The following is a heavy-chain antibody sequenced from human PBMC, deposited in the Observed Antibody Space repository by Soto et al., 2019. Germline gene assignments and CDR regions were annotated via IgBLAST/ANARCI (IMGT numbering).Heavy chain of an antibody. D-gene: IGHD2-8*02. CDR1: GYTFINYY. J-gene: IGHJ4*02. V-gene: IGHV1-46*01. CDR2: INPTGGST. CDR3: ARHVAAGDV. Sequence: QVQLVQSGAEVKKPGASVKVSCKASGYTFINYYIHWLRQAPGHGLEWMAIINPTGGSTNYAQKFQGRLNLTMGTSTSPVYTELSCLTSEDTAMYYCARHVAAGDVWGQGTLVTVSS.